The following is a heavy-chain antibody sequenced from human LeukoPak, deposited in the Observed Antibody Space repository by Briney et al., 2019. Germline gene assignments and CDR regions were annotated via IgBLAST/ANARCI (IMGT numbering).Heavy chain of an antibody. CDR2: LSLSGSRT. CDR1: GFTFSDYY. V-gene: IGHV3-23*01. J-gene: IGHJ4*02. D-gene: IGHD3-9*01. Sequence: PGGSLRLSCAASGFTFSDYYMSWIRQAPGKGLEWVSALSLSGSRTFYADSVKGRFTVSRDNSKNTLYLQMSSLRAEDTAVYYCAKAHQTDYDILTAYDYWGQGTLVTVSS. CDR3: AKAHQTDYDILTAYDY.